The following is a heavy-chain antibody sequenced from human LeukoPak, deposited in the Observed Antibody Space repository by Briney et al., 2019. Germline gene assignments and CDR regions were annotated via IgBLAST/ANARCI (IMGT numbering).Heavy chain of an antibody. CDR3: ARGYDSSGYCLDY. CDR1: GGTFSSYA. CDR2: IIPIFGTA. Sequence: GSSVKVSCKASGGTFSSYAISWVRQAPGQGLEWMGGIIPIFGTANYAQKFQGRVTITTDESTSTAYMELSSLRSEDTAAYYCARGYDSSGYCLDYWGQGTLVTVSS. D-gene: IGHD3-22*01. V-gene: IGHV1-69*05. J-gene: IGHJ4*02.